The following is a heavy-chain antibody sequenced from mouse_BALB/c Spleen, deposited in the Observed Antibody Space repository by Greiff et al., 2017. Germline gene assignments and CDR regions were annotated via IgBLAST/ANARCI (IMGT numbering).Heavy chain of an antibody. V-gene: IGHV1S137*01. CDR1: GYTFTDYA. D-gene: IGHD2-1*01. J-gene: IGHJ4*01. CDR2: ISTYYGDA. Sequence: QVQLQQSGAELVRPGVSVKISCKGSGYTFTDYAMHWVKQSHAKSLEWIGVISTYYGDASYNQKFKGKATMTVDKSSSTAYMELARLTSEDSAIYYCARRGGNYVDAMDYWGQGTSVTVSS. CDR3: ARRGGNYVDAMDY.